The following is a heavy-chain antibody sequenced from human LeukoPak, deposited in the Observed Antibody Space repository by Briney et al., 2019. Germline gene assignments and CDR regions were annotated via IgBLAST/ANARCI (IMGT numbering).Heavy chain of an antibody. CDR1: GFTFSSYA. V-gene: IGHV3-23*01. Sequence: GGSLRLSCAASGFTFSSYAMSWVRQAPEKGLEWVSAISGSGGSTYYADSVKGRFTISRDNSKNTLYLQMNSLRAEDTAVYYCARDGYNFSYFDYWGQGTLVTVSS. D-gene: IGHD5-24*01. CDR3: ARDGYNFSYFDY. CDR2: ISGSGGST. J-gene: IGHJ4*02.